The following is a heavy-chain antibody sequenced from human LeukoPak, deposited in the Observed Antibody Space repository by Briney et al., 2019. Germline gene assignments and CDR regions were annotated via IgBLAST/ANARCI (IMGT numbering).Heavy chain of an antibody. Sequence: GGSLRLSCAASGFTFSSYAMSWVRQAPGKGLEWVSAISGSGGSTYYADSVKGRFTISRDNSKNTLYLQMNSLRAEDTALYYCAKDRYSGSYSDFDYWGQGTLVTVSS. CDR3: AKDRYSGSYSDFDY. V-gene: IGHV3-23*01. CDR1: GFTFSSYA. J-gene: IGHJ4*02. CDR2: ISGSGGST. D-gene: IGHD1-26*01.